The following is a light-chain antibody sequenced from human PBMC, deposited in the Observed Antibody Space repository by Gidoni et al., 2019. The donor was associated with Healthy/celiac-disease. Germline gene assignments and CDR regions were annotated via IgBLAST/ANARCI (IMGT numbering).Light chain of an antibody. CDR3: QQYNSYSHT. Sequence: DIQMTQSPSTLSASVGDRVTITCRASKSISSWLAWYQQKPGKAPKLLIYKASSLESGVPSRISGSGSGTEFTLTISSLQPDDFATYDCQQYNSYSHTFGQGTKREIK. CDR2: KAS. V-gene: IGKV1-5*03. CDR1: KSISSW. J-gene: IGKJ2*01.